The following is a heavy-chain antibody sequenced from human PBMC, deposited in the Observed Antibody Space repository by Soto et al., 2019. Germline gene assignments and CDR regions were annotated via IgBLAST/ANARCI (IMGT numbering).Heavy chain of an antibody. J-gene: IGHJ4*02. Sequence: QVRLVQSGAEVKKPGASVSISCKTSGFTFTTYYIHWVRQAPGQGLEWMGMIDPSGGSTTYAQKFQGRITTTSDMSTSTVYMELSSLRSEDTPVYYCARVPYDTTGYYAFWGQGTLVTVSS. CDR2: IDPSGGST. CDR3: ARVPYDTTGYYAF. D-gene: IGHD3-22*01. V-gene: IGHV1-46*01. CDR1: GFTFTTYY.